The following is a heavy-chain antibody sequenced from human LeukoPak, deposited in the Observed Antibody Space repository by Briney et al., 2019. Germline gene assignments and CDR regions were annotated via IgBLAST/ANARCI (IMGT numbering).Heavy chain of an antibody. CDR3: ARDNSRIEGGISFWWFDP. D-gene: IGHD3-16*01. Sequence: ASVKVSCKASGYAFTSYYVHWVRQAPGQGLEWMGLINPSGSGTSYAQKFQGRVTMTRDTSTSTDYMELSSLRSEDTAVYYCARDNSRIEGGISFWWFDPWGQGTLVTVSS. J-gene: IGHJ5*02. CDR1: GYAFTSYY. V-gene: IGHV1-46*01. CDR2: INPSGSGT.